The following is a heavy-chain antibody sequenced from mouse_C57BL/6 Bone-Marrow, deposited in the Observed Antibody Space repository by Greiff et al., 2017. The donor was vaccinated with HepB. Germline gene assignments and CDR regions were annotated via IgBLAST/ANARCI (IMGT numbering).Heavy chain of an antibody. CDR1: GYTFTSYW. J-gene: IGHJ2*01. Sequence: QVQLQQSGAELVKPGASVKLSCKASGYTFTSYWMHWVKQRPGRGLEWIGRIDPNSGGTKYNEKFKSKATLTVDNPSSTAYMQLSRLTSEDSAVYYCATQYPYYYGSSCSYDYWCQGGTLTVSS. D-gene: IGHD1-1*01. CDR2: IDPNSGGT. V-gene: IGHV1-62-3*01. CDR3: ATQYPYYYGSSCSYDY.